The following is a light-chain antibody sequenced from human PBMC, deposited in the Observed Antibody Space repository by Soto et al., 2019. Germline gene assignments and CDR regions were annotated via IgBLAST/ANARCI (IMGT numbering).Light chain of an antibody. Sequence: QSVLTQPPSVSGAPGQRVTISCTGSSSNIGANYDVHWYQQRPGTAPKLLIFGNSNRPSGVPDRFSGSKSGTSASLAITGLQAEDEGDYYCQSYGSTLSARYVFGTGTKLTVL. J-gene: IGLJ1*01. V-gene: IGLV1-40*01. CDR2: GNS. CDR1: SSNIGANYD. CDR3: QSYGSTLSARYV.